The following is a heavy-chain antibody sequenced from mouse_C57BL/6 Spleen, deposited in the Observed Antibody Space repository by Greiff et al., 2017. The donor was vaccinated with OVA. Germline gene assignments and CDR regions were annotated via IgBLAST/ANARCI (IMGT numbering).Heavy chain of an antibody. Sequence: VQLQESGPELVKPGASVKISCKASGYAFSSSWMNWVKQRPGKGLEWIGRIYPGDGDTNYNGKFKGKATLTADKSSSTAYMQLSSLTSEDSAVYACARSTVVAGNYFDYWGQGTTLTVSS. V-gene: IGHV1-82*01. D-gene: IGHD1-1*01. CDR1: GYAFSSSW. CDR2: IYPGDGDT. J-gene: IGHJ2*01. CDR3: ARSTVVAGNYFDY.